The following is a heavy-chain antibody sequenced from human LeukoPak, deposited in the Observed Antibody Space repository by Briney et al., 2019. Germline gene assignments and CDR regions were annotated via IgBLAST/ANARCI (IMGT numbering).Heavy chain of an antibody. Sequence: ASVKVSCKASGYTFTGYYMHWVRQAPGQGLEWMGWINPNSGGTNYAQKFQGRVTMTRDTSISTAYMELSRLRSDDTAVYYCARDFGHYYDSSGYYQLFDYWGQGTLVTVS. CDR3: ARDFGHYYDSSGYYQLFDY. CDR2: INPNSGGT. D-gene: IGHD3-22*01. V-gene: IGHV1-2*02. J-gene: IGHJ4*02. CDR1: GYTFTGYY.